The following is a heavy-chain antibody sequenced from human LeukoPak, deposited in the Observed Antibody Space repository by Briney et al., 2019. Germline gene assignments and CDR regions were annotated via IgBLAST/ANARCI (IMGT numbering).Heavy chain of an antibody. CDR2: INGSGSFT. CDR1: GFTFSNYV. V-gene: IGHV3-23*01. J-gene: IGHJ4*02. D-gene: IGHD6-25*01. Sequence: GGSLRLSCAASGFTFSNYVMGWVRQDPGKGLQWVSIINGSGSFTSYADSVKGRLTISRDNSKNTLYLQMNSLRAEDTAVYYCAKDGGDSSGWYLDYWGQGTLVTVSS. CDR3: AKDGGDSSGWYLDY.